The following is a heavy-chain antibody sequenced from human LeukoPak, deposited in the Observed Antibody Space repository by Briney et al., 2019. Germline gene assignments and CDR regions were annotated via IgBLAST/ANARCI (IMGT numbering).Heavy chain of an antibody. CDR1: GGSISSSSYY. CDR3: ASDAPGLLGY. V-gene: IGHV4-39*07. D-gene: IGHD2-15*01. CDR2: IYYSGST. J-gene: IGHJ4*02. Sequence: SETLSLTCTVSGGSISSSSYYWGWIRQPPGTGLEWIGSIYYSGSTYYNPSLKSRVTISVDTSKNQFSLKLNSATATDTAVYYCASDAPGLLGYWGQGTLVTVSS.